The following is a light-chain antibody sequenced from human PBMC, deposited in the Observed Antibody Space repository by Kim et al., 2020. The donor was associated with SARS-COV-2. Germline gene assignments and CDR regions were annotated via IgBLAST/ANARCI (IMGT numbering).Light chain of an antibody. CDR3: QQYGGSPPYT. CDR1: PSLIITY. J-gene: IGKJ2*01. V-gene: IGKV3-20*01. Sequence: SPGERASLYCRASPSLIITYLGWDQQKPGQASRVLIYGTISRAPGIPNRFIGSGSGTGFTLTLSRLEPEDFAVYYCQQYGGSPPYTFGQGTKLEI. CDR2: GTI.